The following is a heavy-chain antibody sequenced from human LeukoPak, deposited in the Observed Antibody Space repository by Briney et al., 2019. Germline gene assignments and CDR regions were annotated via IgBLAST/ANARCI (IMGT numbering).Heavy chain of an antibody. CDR2: IGTAGDT. V-gene: IGHV3-13*01. Sequence: GGSLRLSCAASGFTFSSYDMHWVRQATGKGLEWVSAIGTAGDTYYPGSVKGRFTISRENAKNSLYLQMNSLRAGDTAVYYCARAVSSSWYGVGYYYYMDVWGKGTTVTISS. D-gene: IGHD6-13*01. J-gene: IGHJ6*03. CDR1: GFTFSSYD. CDR3: ARAVSSSWYGVGYYYYMDV.